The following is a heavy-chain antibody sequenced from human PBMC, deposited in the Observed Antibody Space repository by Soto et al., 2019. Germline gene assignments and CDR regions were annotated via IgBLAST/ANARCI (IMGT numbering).Heavy chain of an antibody. J-gene: IGHJ4*02. CDR3: ARVYYYDSSGYYYRAHNFDY. V-gene: IGHV4-59*01. CDR2: IYYSGST. D-gene: IGHD3-22*01. Sequence: SETLSLTCTVSGGSISSYYWSWIRQPPGKGLEWIGYIYYSGSTNYNPSLKSRVTISVDTSKNQFSLELSSLRSEDTAVYYCARVYYYDSSGYYYRAHNFDYWGQGTLVTVSS. CDR1: GGSISSYY.